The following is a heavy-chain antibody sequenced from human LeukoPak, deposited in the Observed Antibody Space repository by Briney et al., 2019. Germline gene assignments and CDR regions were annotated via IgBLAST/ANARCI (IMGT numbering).Heavy chain of an antibody. V-gene: IGHV3-48*03. D-gene: IGHD2-8*01. Sequence: GGSLRLSCAAAGFSFSSYPMNWVRQAPGKGLEWVSHISSDGNTESYVDAPRDRFTMSRDNDKNSLFLLINSLRVEDTAVYYCARDSVNGPFVISLDLWGQGALVTVSS. CDR1: GFSFSSYP. CDR2: ISSDGNTE. CDR3: ARDSVNGPFVISLDL. J-gene: IGHJ4*02.